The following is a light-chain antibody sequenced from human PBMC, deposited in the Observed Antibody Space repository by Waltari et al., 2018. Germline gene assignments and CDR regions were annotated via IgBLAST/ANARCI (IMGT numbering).Light chain of an antibody. J-gene: IGLJ1*01. V-gene: IGLV2-14*01. CDR1: SSDVGGYNY. CDR3: SSYTSSSTYV. CDR2: EFS. Sequence: QSALTQPASVSGSPGQWITISCTGTSSDVGGYNYVSWYQQHPGKAPKLMIYEFSNRPSGGSNRFSGSKSGNTASLTISGLQAEDEADYYCSSYTSSSTYVVGTGTKVTVL.